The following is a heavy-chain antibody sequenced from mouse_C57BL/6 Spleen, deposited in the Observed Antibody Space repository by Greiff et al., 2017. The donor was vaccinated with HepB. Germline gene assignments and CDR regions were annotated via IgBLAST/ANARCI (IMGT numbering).Heavy chain of an antibody. D-gene: IGHD1-1*02. V-gene: IGHV12-3*01. CDR3: AEDINGYWYFDV. Sequence: LQESGPGLVKPSQSLFLTCSITGFPITSGYYWIWIRQSPGKPLEWMGYITHSGETFYNPSLQSPISITRETSKNQFFLQLNSVTTEDTAMYYCAEDINGYWYFDVWGTGTTVTVSS. J-gene: IGHJ1*03. CDR1: GFPITSGYY. CDR2: ITHSGET.